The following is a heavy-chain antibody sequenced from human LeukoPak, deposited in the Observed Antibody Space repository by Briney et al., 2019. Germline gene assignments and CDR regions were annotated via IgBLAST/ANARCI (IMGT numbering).Heavy chain of an antibody. CDR3: ARGGNYPYFFDY. CDR2: ISSSSSYI. J-gene: IGHJ4*02. Sequence: GALRLSCAASGFTFSSYSMNWVRQAPGKGLEWVSSISSSSSYIYYADSVKGRFTISRDNAKNSLYLQMNSLRAEDTAVYYCARGGNYPYFFDYWGQGTLVTVSS. D-gene: IGHD1-7*01. V-gene: IGHV3-21*01. CDR1: GFTFSSYS.